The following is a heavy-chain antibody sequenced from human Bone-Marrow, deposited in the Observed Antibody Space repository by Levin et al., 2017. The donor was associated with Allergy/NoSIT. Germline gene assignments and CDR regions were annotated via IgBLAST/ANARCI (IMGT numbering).Heavy chain of an antibody. CDR2: ISSSSAYI. J-gene: IGHJ6*02. V-gene: IGHV3-21*01. CDR3: ASRITAPGGLDV. CDR1: GVTSNNST. Sequence: LSLTCAVSGVTSNNSTLTWVRQPPGKGLEWVSSISSSSAYIHYADSVKGRFTVSRDNAEKSLYLQMNSLRAEDTAIYYCASRITAPGGLDVWGQGTAVTVSS. D-gene: IGHD3-10*01.